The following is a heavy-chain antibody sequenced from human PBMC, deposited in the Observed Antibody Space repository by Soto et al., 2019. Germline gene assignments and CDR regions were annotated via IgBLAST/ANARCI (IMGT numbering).Heavy chain of an antibody. V-gene: IGHV3-23*01. CDR1: AFTFSSYA. D-gene: IGHD3-3*01. CDR3: AIEPQFSLLGVAIKERYSDY. Sequence: GGSLRLSCAASAFTFSSYARSWVRQAPGKGLEWVSAISGSGGSTYYADSVKGRFTISRDNSKNTLYLQMSSLRAEDTAVYYCAIEPQFSLLGVAIKERYSDYWGQGTLVTVSS. CDR2: ISGSGGST. J-gene: IGHJ4*02.